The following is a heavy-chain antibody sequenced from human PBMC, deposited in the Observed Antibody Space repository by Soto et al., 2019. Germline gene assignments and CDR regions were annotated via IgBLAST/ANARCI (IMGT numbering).Heavy chain of an antibody. J-gene: IGHJ6*02. V-gene: IGHV3-30-3*01. CDR3: ARALGTGTTSARYGMDV. CDR2: ISYDGSNK. CDR1: GFTFSSYA. D-gene: IGHD1-7*01. Sequence: QVQLVESGGGVVQPGRSLRLSCAASGFTFSSYAMHWVRQAPGKGLEWVAVISYDGSNKYYADSVKGRFTISRDNSKNPLYLQMNSLRAEDTAVYYCARALGTGTTSARYGMDVWGQGTTVTVSS.